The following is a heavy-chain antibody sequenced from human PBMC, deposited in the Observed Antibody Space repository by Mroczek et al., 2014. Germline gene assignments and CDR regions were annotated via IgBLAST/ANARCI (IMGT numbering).Heavy chain of an antibody. V-gene: IGHV4-61*02. CDR2: IYTSGST. CDR3: ARASSSINYDFWSGYSGDAFDI. J-gene: IGHJ3*02. CDR1: GGSISSGSYY. Sequence: QVQLQQWGPGLVKPSQTLSLTCTVSGGSISSGSYYWSWIRQPAGKGLEWIGRIYTSGSTNYNPSLKSRVTMSVDTSKNQFSLKLSSVTAADTAVYYCARASSSINYDFWSGYSGDAFDIWGQGQWSPSLQ. D-gene: IGHD3-3*01.